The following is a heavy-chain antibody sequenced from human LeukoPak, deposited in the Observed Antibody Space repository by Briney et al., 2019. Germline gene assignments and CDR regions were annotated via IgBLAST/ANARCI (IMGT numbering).Heavy chain of an antibody. J-gene: IGHJ6*02. CDR3: ARDIRGATVSWYYGMDV. CDR1: GYAFRNYG. D-gene: IGHD1-26*01. V-gene: IGHV1-18*01. CDR2: ISAYNGNT. Sequence: ASVKVSCKTSGYAFRNYGVTWVRQAPGQGLEWMGWISAYNGNTNYAQSLQGRVTMTTDTSTSTAYMELRSLRSDDTALYYCARDIRGATVSWYYGMDVWGQGTMVTVSS.